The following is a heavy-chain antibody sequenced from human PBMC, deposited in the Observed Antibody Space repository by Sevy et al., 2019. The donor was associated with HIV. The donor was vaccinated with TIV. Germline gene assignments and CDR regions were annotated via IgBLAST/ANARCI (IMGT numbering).Heavy chain of an antibody. CDR3: AGGYCSSTSCPFDY. CDR2: IYYSGST. CDR1: GGSISSYY. J-gene: IGHJ4*02. Sequence: SETLSLTCTVSGGSISSYYWSWIRQPPGKGLEWIGYIYYSGSTNYNPSLKSRVTISVDTSKNQFSLKLSSVTAADTAVYYCAGGYCSSTSCPFDYWGQGTLVTVSS. D-gene: IGHD2-2*01. V-gene: IGHV4-59*01.